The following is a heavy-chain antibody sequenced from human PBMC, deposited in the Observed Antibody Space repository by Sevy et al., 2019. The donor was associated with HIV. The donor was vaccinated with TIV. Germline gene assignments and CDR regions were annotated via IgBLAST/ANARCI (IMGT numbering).Heavy chain of an antibody. D-gene: IGHD2-2*01. CDR2: INHSGST. V-gene: IGHV4-34*01. CDR1: GGSFSGYY. J-gene: IGHJ3*02. CDR3: ARHCSSTSCSHAFEI. Sequence: SETLSLTCAVYGGSFSGYYWSWIRQPPGKGLEWIGEINHSGSTNYNPSLKSRVTISGDTSKNQFSLKLSSVTAADTAVYYYARHCSSTSCSHAFEIWGQGTMVTVSS.